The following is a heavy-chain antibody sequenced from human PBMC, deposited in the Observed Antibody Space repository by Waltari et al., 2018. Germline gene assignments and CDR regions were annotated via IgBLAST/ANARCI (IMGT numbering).Heavy chain of an antibody. CDR3: ARVFWTSASSGVSFLDP. J-gene: IGHJ5*02. CDR1: GGSISSYY. D-gene: IGHD3-3*01. Sequence: QMQLQESGPGLVKPSETLSLTCTVSGGSISSYYWSWIRQPAGKGLEWIGRIYISWSTNYTPSLKSRVTMSLDTSKNHCSLTLGSVTAADTAVYYCARVFWTSASSGVSFLDPWGQGTLVTVSS. CDR2: IYISWST. V-gene: IGHV4-4*07.